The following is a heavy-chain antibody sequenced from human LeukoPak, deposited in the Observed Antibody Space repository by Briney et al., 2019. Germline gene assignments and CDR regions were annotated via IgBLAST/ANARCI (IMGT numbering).Heavy chain of an antibody. D-gene: IGHD3-10*01. V-gene: IGHV4-34*01. Sequence: SETLSLTCAVYGGSFSGYYWSWIRQPPGKGLEWIGEINHSGSTNYNPSLKSRVTISVDTSKNQFSLKLSPVTAADTAVYYCARGHYVLLWFGEFSMFDYWGQGTLVTVSS. CDR3: ARGHYVLLWFGEFSMFDY. CDR2: INHSGST. CDR1: GGSFSGYY. J-gene: IGHJ4*02.